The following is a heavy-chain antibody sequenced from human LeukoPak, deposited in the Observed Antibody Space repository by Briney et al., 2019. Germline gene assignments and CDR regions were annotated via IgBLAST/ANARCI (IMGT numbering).Heavy chain of an antibody. CDR3: AKLYYYGSASYYKAKYYFDY. V-gene: IGHV3-23*01. CDR1: GFTFSSYA. J-gene: IGHJ4*02. D-gene: IGHD3-10*01. CDR2: ISGSGGST. Sequence: GGSLRLSCAASGFTFSSYAMSWVRQAPGKGLEWVSAISGSGGSTYYADSVKGRFTISRDNSKNTLYLQMNSLRAEDTAVYYCAKLYYYGSASYYKAKYYFDYWGQGTLVTVSS.